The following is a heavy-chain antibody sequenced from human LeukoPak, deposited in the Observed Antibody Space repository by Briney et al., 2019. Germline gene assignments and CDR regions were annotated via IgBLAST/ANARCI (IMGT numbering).Heavy chain of an antibody. D-gene: IGHD6-13*01. J-gene: IGHJ4*02. CDR1: GGSISSYY. CDR3: ARETRSSWSSNFDY. Sequence: SETLSLTCTVSGGSISSYYWSWIRQPPGKGLKWIGYIYYSGSTNYNPSLKSRVTISVDTSKNQFSLKLSSVTAADTAVYYCARETRSSWSSNFDYWGQGTLVTVSS. CDR2: IYYSGST. V-gene: IGHV4-59*01.